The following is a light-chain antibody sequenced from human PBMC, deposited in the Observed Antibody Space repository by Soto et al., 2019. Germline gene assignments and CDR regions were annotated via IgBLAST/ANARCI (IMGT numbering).Light chain of an antibody. CDR1: QSISSY. V-gene: IGKV1-39*01. J-gene: IGKJ1*01. CDR2: AAS. Sequence: DIQMTQSPSSLSASAGDRVNITCRASQSISSYLNWYQQKPGKAPKVLIYAASSLQSGVPSRFSGSGSGTDFTLTISSLQPEDFATYYCQQSYGTPWTFGQGTKVDIK. CDR3: QQSYGTPWT.